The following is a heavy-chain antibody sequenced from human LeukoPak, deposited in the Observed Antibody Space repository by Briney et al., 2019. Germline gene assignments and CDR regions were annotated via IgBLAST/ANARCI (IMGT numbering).Heavy chain of an antibody. J-gene: IGHJ4*02. V-gene: IGHV1-2*02. CDR3: ATVPAALTSVVY. Sequence: ASVKVSCKASGYTFTGYYMHWVRQAPGQGLEWMGWINPNSGGTNHAQKFQGRVTMTRDTSISTAYMELSRLRSDDTAVYYCATVPAALTSVVYWGQGTLVTVSS. D-gene: IGHD2-2*01. CDR2: INPNSGGT. CDR1: GYTFTGYY.